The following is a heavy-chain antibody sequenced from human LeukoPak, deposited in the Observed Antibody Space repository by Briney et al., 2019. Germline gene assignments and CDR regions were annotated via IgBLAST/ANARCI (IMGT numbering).Heavy chain of an antibody. Sequence: ASVKVSCKASGYTFTSYYMHWVRQAPGQGLEWMGIINPSGGSTSYAQKFQGRVTMTRDTSTSTVYMELSSLRSEDTAVYYCARAIRHMVRGVNTQYYFDSWGQGTLVTVPS. CDR2: INPSGGST. CDR1: GYTFTSYY. V-gene: IGHV1-46*01. CDR3: ARAIRHMVRGVNTQYYFDS. D-gene: IGHD3-10*01. J-gene: IGHJ4*02.